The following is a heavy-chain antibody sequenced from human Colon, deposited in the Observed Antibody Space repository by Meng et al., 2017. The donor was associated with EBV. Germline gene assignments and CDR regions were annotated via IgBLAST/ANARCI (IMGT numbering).Heavy chain of an antibody. Sequence: LREPGPGLGKPSGTLSLTCGAPGVSISSNIRWTWVRQPPGKGLEWIGDIDDSGSTNYNPSLNSRISISLDKSKNHFSLKVNSVTAADTAVYYCARGKQDAWELLAYWGQGALVTVSS. D-gene: IGHD1-26*01. CDR2: IDDSGST. CDR3: ARGKQDAWELLAY. CDR1: GVSISSNIR. J-gene: IGHJ4*02. V-gene: IGHV4-4*02.